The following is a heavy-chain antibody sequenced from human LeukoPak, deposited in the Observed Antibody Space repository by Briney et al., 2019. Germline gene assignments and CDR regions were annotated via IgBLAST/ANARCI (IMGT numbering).Heavy chain of an antibody. CDR2: IKQDGSET. D-gene: IGHD2-2*01. Sequence: GSLRLSCAVSGFAFSNYWMNWVRQAPGKGLEWVANIKQDGSETYYVDSVKGRFTISRDNAKNSLYLQMNSLRAEDTALYYCCSTNSFSYWGQGTLVTVSS. CDR1: GFAFSNYW. V-gene: IGHV3-7*01. J-gene: IGHJ4*02. CDR3: CSTNSFSY.